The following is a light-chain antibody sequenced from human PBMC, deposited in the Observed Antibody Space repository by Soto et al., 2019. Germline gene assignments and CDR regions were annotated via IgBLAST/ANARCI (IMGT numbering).Light chain of an antibody. CDR3: DQYGSSPPYT. J-gene: IGKJ2*01. Sequence: EVVLTQSPGTLSLSPGERATLSCRGSQSINNNYLAWYQQRPGQAPRLLIYGSSDMATGIPDRFSGSRSRTDFTITISTLEPEDFAVYYCDQYGSSPPYTVGQGTKLEI. CDR2: GSS. V-gene: IGKV3-20*01. CDR1: QSINNNY.